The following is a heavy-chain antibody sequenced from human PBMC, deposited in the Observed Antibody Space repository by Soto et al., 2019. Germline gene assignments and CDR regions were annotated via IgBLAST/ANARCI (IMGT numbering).Heavy chain of an antibody. CDR3: ARLLTAMATNCFDP. CDR1: GGSISSGGYY. D-gene: IGHD5-18*01. Sequence: PSETLSLTCTVSGGSISSGGYYWSWIRQHPGKGLEWIGYIYYSGSTYYNPSLKSRVTISVDTSKNQFSLKLSSVTAADTAVYYCARLLTAMATNCFDPWGQGTLVPSPQ. CDR2: IYYSGST. V-gene: IGHV4-31*03. J-gene: IGHJ5*02.